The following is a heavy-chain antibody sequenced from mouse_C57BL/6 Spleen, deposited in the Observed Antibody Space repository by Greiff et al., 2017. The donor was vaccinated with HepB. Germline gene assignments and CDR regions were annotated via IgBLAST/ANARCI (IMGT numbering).Heavy chain of an antibody. D-gene: IGHD6-1*01. J-gene: IGHJ4*01. CDR2: IDPSDSYT. Sequence: QVQLKQPGAELVKPGASVKLSCKASGYTFTSYWMQWVKQRPGQGLEWIGEIDPSDSYTNYNQKFKGKATLTVDTSSSTAYMQLSSLTSEDSAVYYCARSPQRDYYAMDYWGQGTSVTVSS. CDR3: ARSPQRDYYAMDY. V-gene: IGHV1-50*01. CDR1: GYTFTSYW.